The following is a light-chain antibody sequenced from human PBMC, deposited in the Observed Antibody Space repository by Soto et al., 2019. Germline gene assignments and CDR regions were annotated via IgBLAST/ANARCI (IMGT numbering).Light chain of an antibody. V-gene: IGKV3-20*01. CDR3: HQSGGSRSWT. CDR1: QSVSSN. CDR2: DAS. Sequence: PATLSSSTEYRATISFRSSQSVSSNLAWYQQKPGQAPRLLIYDASSRAPGIQPRFSGSGSGTDFTLTISRLEPEDFAVYYCHQSGGSRSWTFGQGTKVEFK. J-gene: IGKJ1*01.